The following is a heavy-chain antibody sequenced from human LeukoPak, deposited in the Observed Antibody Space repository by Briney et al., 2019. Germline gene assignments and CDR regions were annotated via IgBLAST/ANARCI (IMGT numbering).Heavy chain of an antibody. D-gene: IGHD3-10*01. Sequence: GGSLRLSCAASGFTFSSYSMTWVRQAPGKGLEWVSSISSSSSYIYYADSVKGRFTISRDNAKNSLYLQMNSLRAEDTAVYYCARDYYGSEGACDYWGQGTLVTVSS. J-gene: IGHJ4*02. CDR1: GFTFSSYS. CDR3: ARDYYGSEGACDY. CDR2: ISSSSSYI. V-gene: IGHV3-21*01.